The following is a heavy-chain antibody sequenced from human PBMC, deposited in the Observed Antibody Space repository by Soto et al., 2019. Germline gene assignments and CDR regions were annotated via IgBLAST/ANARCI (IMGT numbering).Heavy chain of an antibody. J-gene: IGHJ4*02. CDR1: GYTFTSYA. V-gene: IGHV1-3*01. CDR2: INAGNGNT. CDR3: AREGGITMVRGAIDY. D-gene: IGHD3-10*01. Sequence: ASVKVSCKASGYTFTSYAMHWVRQAPGQRLEWMGWINAGNGNTKYSQKFQGRVTITRDTSASTAYMELSGLRSEDTAVYYCAREGGITMVRGAIDYWGQGTLVTAPQ.